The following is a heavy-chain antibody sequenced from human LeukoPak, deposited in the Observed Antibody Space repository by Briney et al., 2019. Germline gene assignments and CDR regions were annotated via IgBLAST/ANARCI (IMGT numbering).Heavy chain of an antibody. Sequence: GESLKISCQASGYKFNNFYIAWVRQMPGKGPEWVAIIYPGDSDIRYSPSIQGHVTISADKSTSTTFLQWTSLKASDTAMYYCARRHSDSLTGFDFWGQGTLVTVTS. D-gene: IGHD3-9*01. CDR2: IYPGDSDI. J-gene: IGHJ4*02. V-gene: IGHV5-51*01. CDR3: ARRHSDSLTGFDF. CDR1: GYKFNNFY.